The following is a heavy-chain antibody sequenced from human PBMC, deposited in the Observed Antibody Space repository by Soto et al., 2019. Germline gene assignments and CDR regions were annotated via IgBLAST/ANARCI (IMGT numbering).Heavy chain of an antibody. CDR1: GFTFSSYW. D-gene: IGHD3-9*01. J-gene: IGHJ6*02. V-gene: IGHV3-7*01. Sequence: PGGSLRLSCAASGFTFSSYWMSWVRQAPGKGLEWVANIKQDGSEKYYVDSVKGRFTISRDNAKNSLYLQMNSLRAEDTAVYYCARDNLIILTGYYDSHYYYGMDVWGQGTTVTVYS. CDR3: ARDNLIILTGYYDSHYYYGMDV. CDR2: IKQDGSEK.